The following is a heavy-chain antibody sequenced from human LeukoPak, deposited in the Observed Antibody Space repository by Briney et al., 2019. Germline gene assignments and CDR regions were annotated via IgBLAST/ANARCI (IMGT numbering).Heavy chain of an antibody. J-gene: IGHJ6*02. V-gene: IGHV4-4*02. D-gene: IGHD1/OR15-1a*01. CDR1: IGSISSSKW. CDR3: ARQKWEQQGRDYYFNGLDV. CDR2: IYLYGTT. Sequence: PSETLSLTCSVSIGSISSSKWWSWVRQSPVKGLEWIGEIYLYGTTNYNPSFTSRVTMSVDRSRNQFPLKLTSVTAADTAVYYCARQKWEQQGRDYYFNGLDVWGPGTTVIVSS.